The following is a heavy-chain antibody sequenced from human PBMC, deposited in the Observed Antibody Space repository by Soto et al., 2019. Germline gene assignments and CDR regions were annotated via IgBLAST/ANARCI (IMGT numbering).Heavy chain of an antibody. J-gene: IGHJ3*02. D-gene: IGHD6-6*01. V-gene: IGHV4-59*01. Sequence: SETLSLTCTVSGGSISSYYWSWIRQPPGKGLEWIGYIYYSGSTNYNPSLKSRVTISVDTSKNQFSLKLSSVTAADTAVYYCARGISLSSIGACDIWGQGTMVTVSS. CDR1: GGSISSYY. CDR2: IYYSGST. CDR3: ARGISLSSIGACDI.